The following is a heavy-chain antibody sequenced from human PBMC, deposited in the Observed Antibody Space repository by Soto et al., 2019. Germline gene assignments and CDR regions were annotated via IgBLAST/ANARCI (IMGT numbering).Heavy chain of an antibody. CDR1: GYSFTNYG. V-gene: IGHV1-18*01. Sequence: QDQLVQSGVEVKKPGASVKVSCKASGYSFTNYGITWVRQAPGQGFEWMGWISAYNGNTNYAQKFQGQATLTTDGSTSTAYLALGSLRSDDTAIYYCARDRGVVPPVAGNTHYYYAMDVWGKGTTFTVSS. J-gene: IGHJ6*04. CDR2: ISAYNGNT. CDR3: ARDRGVVPPVAGNTHYYYAMDV. D-gene: IGHD6-19*01.